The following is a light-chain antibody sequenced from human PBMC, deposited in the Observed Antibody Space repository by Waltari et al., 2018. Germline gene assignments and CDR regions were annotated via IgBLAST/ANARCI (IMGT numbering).Light chain of an antibody. CDR1: QGVASIY. Sequence: DFQMTQSPSSMSASVGDMVTITCRARQGVASIYLHWYQQEPVKGPKVLIYATSNLKSGVPSRFSGSGSGTDFTLTINSLQPEDFATYYCQQSETTPWTFGQGTKVEI. V-gene: IGKV1-39*01. CDR3: QQSETTPWT. J-gene: IGKJ1*01. CDR2: ATS.